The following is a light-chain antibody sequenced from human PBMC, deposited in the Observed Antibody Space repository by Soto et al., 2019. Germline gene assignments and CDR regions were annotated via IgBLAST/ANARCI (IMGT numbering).Light chain of an antibody. CDR3: QQYSTYPLI. CDR1: QSIGGW. Sequence: DIQMTQSPSILSASVGDRVTITCRASQSIGGWLAWYQQKPGGAPKLLIYDASTLQHGVPFRFSGSGSATEFTLTISSLQPDDFATYYSQQYSTYPLIFGGGTKV. J-gene: IGKJ4*01. CDR2: DAS. V-gene: IGKV1-5*01.